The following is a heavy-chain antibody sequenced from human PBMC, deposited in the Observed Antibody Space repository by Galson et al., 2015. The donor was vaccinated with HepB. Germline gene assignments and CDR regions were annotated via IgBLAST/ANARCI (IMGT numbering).Heavy chain of an antibody. V-gene: IGHV4-59*01. J-gene: IGHJ3*02. Sequence: LSLTCTVSGGSISTYYWSWIRQPPGKGLEWIGYIYSSGSTNYNLSLKSRVTISVDTSKNQFSLKLSSVTAADTAVYYCVRYREYAFDIWGQGTMVTVSS. D-gene: IGHD3-10*01. CDR3: VRYREYAFDI. CDR2: IYSSGST. CDR1: GGSISTYY.